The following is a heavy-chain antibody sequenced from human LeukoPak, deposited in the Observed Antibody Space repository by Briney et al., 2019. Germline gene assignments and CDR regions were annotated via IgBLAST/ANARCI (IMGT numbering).Heavy chain of an antibody. CDR2: INPNTGAT. Sequence: ASVKVSCKPSGYTFTGYYLHWVRQAPGQGLECMGWINPNTGATIYAEKFQGRVTMTRDTYIDTAYMEMRSLRSDDTAVYYCARDRVGSGWPRPWYFEFWGQGTLITVSS. CDR3: ARDRVGSGWPRPWYFEF. D-gene: IGHD6-19*01. CDR1: GYTFTGYY. J-gene: IGHJ4*02. V-gene: IGHV1-2*02.